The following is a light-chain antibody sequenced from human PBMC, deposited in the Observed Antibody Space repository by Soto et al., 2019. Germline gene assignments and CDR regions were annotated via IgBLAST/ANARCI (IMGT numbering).Light chain of an antibody. CDR1: QSVSSN. CDR3: QQYNNGAMYT. Sequence: EIVMTQSPATLSVSPGERATLSCRASQSVSSNLAWYQQKPGQAPRLLIYGASTRATGIPARFSGSGSGTEFTLTISSLQSEDFVVYYCQQYNNGAMYTFGQGTKLEIK. J-gene: IGKJ2*01. CDR2: GAS. V-gene: IGKV3-15*01.